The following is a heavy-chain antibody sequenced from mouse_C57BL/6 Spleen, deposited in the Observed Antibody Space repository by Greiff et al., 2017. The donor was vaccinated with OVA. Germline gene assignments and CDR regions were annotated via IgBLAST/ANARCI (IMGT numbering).Heavy chain of an antibody. V-gene: IGHV1-15*01. CDR2: IDPETGGT. J-gene: IGHJ2*01. Sequence: QVQLQQSGAELVRPGASVTLSCKASGYTFTDYEMHWVKQTPVHGLEWIGAIDPETGGTAYNQKFKGKAILTADKSSSTAYMELRSLTSEDSAVYYCTRDYSNIFDYWGQGTTLTVSS. CDR1: GYTFTDYE. CDR3: TRDYSNIFDY. D-gene: IGHD2-5*01.